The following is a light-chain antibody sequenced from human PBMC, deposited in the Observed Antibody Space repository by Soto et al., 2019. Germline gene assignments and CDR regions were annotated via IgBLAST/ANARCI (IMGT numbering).Light chain of an antibody. Sequence: QSVLTQPPSVSVAPGQRVTISCTGNNSNLGAGYDVHWYQQLPGAAPKLVIFGNRNRPSGVPERFSGSKSGTSASLAITGLQAEDEADYYCQAYDYSMTAFVFGGGTQLTVL. CDR1: NSNLGAGYD. CDR3: QAYDYSMTAFV. V-gene: IGLV1-40*01. J-gene: IGLJ3*02. CDR2: GNR.